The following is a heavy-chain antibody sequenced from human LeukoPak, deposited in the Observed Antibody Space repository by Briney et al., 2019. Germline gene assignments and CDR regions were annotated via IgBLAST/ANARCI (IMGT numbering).Heavy chain of an antibody. Sequence: GRSLRLSCAASGFTFSSYAMSWVRQAPGKGLEWVSAISGSGGSTYYADSVKGRFTISRDNSKNTLYLQMNSLRAEDTAVYYCARASMVRGVIKFLYFDYWGQGTLVTVSS. CDR1: GFTFSSYA. CDR3: ARASMVRGVIKFLYFDY. V-gene: IGHV3-23*01. D-gene: IGHD3-10*01. J-gene: IGHJ4*02. CDR2: ISGSGGST.